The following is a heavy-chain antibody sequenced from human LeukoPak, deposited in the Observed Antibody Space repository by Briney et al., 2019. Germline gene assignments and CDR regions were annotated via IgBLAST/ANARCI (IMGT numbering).Heavy chain of an antibody. D-gene: IGHD1-26*01. J-gene: IGHJ4*02. Sequence: SETLSLTCTVSGGSIISYYWSWIRQPPGKGLEWIGYIYSSGSTHYNPSLKSRVTILVDTSKNQFSLKLTSVTAADTAVYYSARLASGSYGPLTPFDYWGQGTLVTVSS. CDR2: IYSSGST. V-gene: IGHV4-59*08. CDR3: ARLASGSYGPLTPFDY. CDR1: GGSIISYY.